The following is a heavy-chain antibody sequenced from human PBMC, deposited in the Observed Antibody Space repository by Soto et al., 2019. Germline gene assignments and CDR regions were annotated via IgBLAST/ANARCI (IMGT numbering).Heavy chain of an antibody. D-gene: IGHD3-10*01. Sequence: QVQLQESGPGLVKPSETLSLTCTVSGGSITNYYCSWFRQPPGKGLEWIGYIQYSGYSAYNLTLTRRVTISMNTSTTPFIAMLESVPPADTTVNYCAGHGFGTLHDIADVSGQETRFLVFS. V-gene: IGHV4-59*08. J-gene: IGHJ6*01. CDR3: AGHGFGTLHDIADV. CDR2: IQYSGYS. CDR1: GGSITNYY.